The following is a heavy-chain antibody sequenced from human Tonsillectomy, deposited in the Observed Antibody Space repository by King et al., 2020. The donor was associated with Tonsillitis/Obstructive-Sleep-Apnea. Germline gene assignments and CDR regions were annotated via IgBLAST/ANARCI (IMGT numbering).Heavy chain of an antibody. V-gene: IGHV4-34*01. D-gene: IGHD2-21*01. CDR3: ARGVNPRSVVGTYLGWLDA. Sequence: VQLQQWGAGLLKPAETLSLTCGVYGGSVSGYQWMWIRQPPGKGLEWIGKIDESGSVNYNPSLGSRVDISGDTSENRLYLRLTSMTAADTAVYYCARGVNPRSVVGTYLGWLDAWGLGTLVTVSS. CDR1: GGSVSGYQ. CDR2: IDESGSV. J-gene: IGHJ5*02.